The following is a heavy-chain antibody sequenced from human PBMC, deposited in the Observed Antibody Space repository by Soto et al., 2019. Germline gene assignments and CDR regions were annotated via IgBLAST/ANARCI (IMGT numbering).Heavy chain of an antibody. CDR2: ISSSGSTI. CDR3: ARVGYYDFWSGYGYYYYGMGV. D-gene: IGHD3-3*01. CDR1: GLNFRDHY. J-gene: IGHJ6*02. V-gene: IGHV3-11*01. Sequence: GLPKRHSSAASGLNFRDHYMRWIIKEKGKGLEWVSYISSSGSTIYYADSVKGRLPISRDNAKNSLYLQMNSLRAEDTAVYYCARVGYYDFWSGYGYYYYGMGVCGQGIMVTVYS.